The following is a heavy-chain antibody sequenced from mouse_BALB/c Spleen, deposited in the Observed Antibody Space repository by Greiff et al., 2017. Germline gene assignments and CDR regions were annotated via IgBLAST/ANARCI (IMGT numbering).Heavy chain of an antibody. CDR3: ARYDYDGDYYAMDY. CDR1: GDSITSGY. D-gene: IGHD2-4*01. CDR2: ISYSGST. Sequence: EVKLVESGPSLVKPSQTLSLTCSVTGDSITSGYWNWIRKFPGNKLEYMGYISYSGSTYYNPSLKSRISITRDTSKNQYYLQLNSVTTEDTATYYCARYDYDGDYYAMDYWGQGTSVTVSS. J-gene: IGHJ4*01. V-gene: IGHV3-8*02.